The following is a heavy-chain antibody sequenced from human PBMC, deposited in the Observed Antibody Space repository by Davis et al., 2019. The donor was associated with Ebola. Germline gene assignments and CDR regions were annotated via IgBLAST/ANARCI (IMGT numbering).Heavy chain of an antibody. D-gene: IGHD3-10*01. CDR3: ARGVRDYYYYGMDV. Sequence: GESLKISCAASGFTFSSYWMSWVRQAPGKGLEWVATINQDGSAKNYADSVKGRFTISGDNAKNSLYLQMDSLGPDDTALYYCARGVRDYYYYGMDVWGQGTTVTVSS. J-gene: IGHJ6*02. V-gene: IGHV3-7*03. CDR1: GFTFSSYW. CDR2: INQDGSAK.